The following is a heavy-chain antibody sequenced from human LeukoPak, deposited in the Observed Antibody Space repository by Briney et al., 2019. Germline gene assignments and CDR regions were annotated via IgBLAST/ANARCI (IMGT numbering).Heavy chain of an antibody. CDR3: ARNAFNSGYCSGGSCFSSFDS. J-gene: IGHJ4*02. D-gene: IGHD2-15*01. Sequence: ASVKVSCKASGYTFTSYGISWVRQAPGQGLEWMGWISAYNGNTNYAQKLQGRVTMTTDTYTSTAYLELRSLRSGDPAVYYCARNAFNSGYCSGGSCFSSFDSGGRGTLVTVS. V-gene: IGHV1-18*04. CDR1: GYTFTSYG. CDR2: ISAYNGNT.